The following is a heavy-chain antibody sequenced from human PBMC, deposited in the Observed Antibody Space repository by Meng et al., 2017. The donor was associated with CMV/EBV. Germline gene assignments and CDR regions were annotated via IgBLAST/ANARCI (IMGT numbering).Heavy chain of an antibody. CDR2: INYSGST. D-gene: IGHD3-10*01. CDR1: GWYFCGYY. Sequence: VHIQQLCARLVEPSVTLYLTCAVDGWYFCGYYCSGIRQPPGEGLEWIGDINYSGSTNYNPSLKSRVTISVDTSKNQFSLKLSSVTAADTAVYYCARESMVRGEDWGQGTLVTVSS. V-gene: IGHV4-34*01. J-gene: IGHJ4*02. CDR3: ARESMVRGED.